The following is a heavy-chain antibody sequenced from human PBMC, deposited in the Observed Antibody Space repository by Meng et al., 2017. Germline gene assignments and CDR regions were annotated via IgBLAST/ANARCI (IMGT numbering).Heavy chain of an antibody. CDR1: GFTVSSNY. CDR3: ARESMYNWFDP. Sequence: EAQRVASGGGLVQPGGSLRLSCAASGFTVSSNYMSWVRQAPGKGLEWVSVIYSGGSTYYADSVKGRFTISRDNSKNTLYLQMNSLRAEDTAVYYCARESMYNWFDPWGQGTLVTVSS. J-gene: IGHJ5*02. D-gene: IGHD6-6*01. V-gene: IGHV3-66*02. CDR2: IYSGGST.